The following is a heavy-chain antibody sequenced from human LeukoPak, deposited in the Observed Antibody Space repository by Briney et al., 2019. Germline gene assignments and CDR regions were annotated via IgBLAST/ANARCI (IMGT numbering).Heavy chain of an antibody. V-gene: IGHV3-23*01. Sequence: GGSLRLSCAASGFSFSKYNMNWVRQAPGKGLEWVSIIFGNGDTTYYADSVKGRFTVSRDNSKDTLYLQMNDLRPDDTAIYYCAKRNTMVRGGPCFDYWGQGLLVTVSS. CDR3: AKRNTMVRGGPCFDY. J-gene: IGHJ4*02. CDR2: IFGNGDTT. CDR1: GFSFSKYN. D-gene: IGHD3-10*01.